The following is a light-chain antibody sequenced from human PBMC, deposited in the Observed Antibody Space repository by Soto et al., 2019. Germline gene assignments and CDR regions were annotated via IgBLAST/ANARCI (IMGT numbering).Light chain of an antibody. CDR1: QDISHY. V-gene: IGKV1-27*01. CDR2: AAS. J-gene: IGKJ2*01. CDR3: QKYNSAPNT. Sequence: DIQMTQSPSSLSASVGDRVTITCRASQDISHYLAWYQQKPGKVPKLLIYAASTLQTGVQSRFSSSGSGTVFTLTINSLQPEDVATYYCQKYNSAPNTFGRGTRLEIK.